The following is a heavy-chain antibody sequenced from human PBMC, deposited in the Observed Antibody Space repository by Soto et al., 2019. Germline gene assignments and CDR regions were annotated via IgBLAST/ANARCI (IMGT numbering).Heavy chain of an antibody. V-gene: IGHV1-2*04. J-gene: IGHJ5*02. CDR3: ARGRRITARRVGWFDP. Sequence: ASVKVSCKASGYTFTGYYMHWVRQAPGQGLEWMGWINPNSGGTNYAQKFQGWVTMTRDTSISTAYMELSRLRSDDTAVYYCARGRRITARRVGWFDPWGQGTLVTVSS. CDR1: GYTFTGYY. CDR2: INPNSGGT. D-gene: IGHD6-6*01.